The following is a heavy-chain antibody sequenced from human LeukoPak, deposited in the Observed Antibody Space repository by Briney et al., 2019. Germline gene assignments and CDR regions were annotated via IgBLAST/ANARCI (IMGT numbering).Heavy chain of an antibody. D-gene: IGHD3-10*01. Sequence: GGSLRLSCAASGFTFSSYAMSWVRQAPGKGLEWVSAISGSGGSTYYADSVKGRFTISRDNSKNTLYLQMNSLRAEDTAVYYCAKGGYYGSGREGAFDIWGQGTMVTVSS. J-gene: IGHJ3*02. V-gene: IGHV3-23*01. CDR3: AKGGYYGSGREGAFDI. CDR2: ISGSGGST. CDR1: GFTFSSYA.